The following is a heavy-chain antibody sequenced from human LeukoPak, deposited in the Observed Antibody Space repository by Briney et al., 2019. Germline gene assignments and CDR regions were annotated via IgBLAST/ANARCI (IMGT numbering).Heavy chain of an antibody. Sequence: PGGSLRLSCTASEFTVSRNYMLWVRQAPGKGLEWVLVIYSGGSTYYADSVKGRFTISRDNSKNTLYLQMNSLRAEDTAVYYCARDQTVPPGDAFDIWGQGTMVTVSS. D-gene: IGHD4-17*01. J-gene: IGHJ3*02. CDR1: EFTVSRNY. CDR3: ARDQTVPPGDAFDI. V-gene: IGHV3-53*01. CDR2: IYSGGST.